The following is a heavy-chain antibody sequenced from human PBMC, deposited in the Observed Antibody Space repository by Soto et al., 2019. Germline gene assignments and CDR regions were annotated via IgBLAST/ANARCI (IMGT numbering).Heavy chain of an antibody. V-gene: IGHV3-30-3*01. CDR1: GFTFSSYA. D-gene: IGHD1-26*01. Sequence: QVQLVESGGGVVQPGRSLRLSCAASGFTFSSYAMHWVRQAPGKGLEWVAVISYDGSNKYYADSVKGRFTISRDNSKNTLYLQMNSLRAEDTAVYYCARGKWELLSSHYYGMDVWGQVTTVTVSS. CDR3: ARGKWELLSSHYYGMDV. CDR2: ISYDGSNK. J-gene: IGHJ6*02.